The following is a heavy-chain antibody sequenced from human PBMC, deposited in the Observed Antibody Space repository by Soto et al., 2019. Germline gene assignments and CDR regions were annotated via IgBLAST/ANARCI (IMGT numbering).Heavy chain of an antibody. Sequence: GGSVKLSCAASGFTFSSYAMSWVRQAPGKGLEWVSAISGSGGSTFYADSVKGRFTISRDNSKNTLYLQMNSLRAEDTAVYYCAKRESGTAFDIWGQGTMVTGSS. CDR3: AKRESGTAFDI. CDR2: ISGSGGST. J-gene: IGHJ3*02. CDR1: GFTFSSYA. D-gene: IGHD2-15*01. V-gene: IGHV3-23*01.